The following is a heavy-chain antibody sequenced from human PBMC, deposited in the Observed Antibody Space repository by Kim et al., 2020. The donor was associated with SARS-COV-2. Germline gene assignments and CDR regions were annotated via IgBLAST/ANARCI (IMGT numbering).Heavy chain of an antibody. Sequence: GGSLRLSCAASGFTFSSYWMHWVRQAPGKGLVWFSRINSDGSSTSYADSVKGRFTISRDNAKNTLYLQMNSLRAEDTAVYYCAILSSDLRYFDWLARNYYYYYGMDVWGQGTTVTVSS. CDR1: GFTFSSYW. V-gene: IGHV3-74*01. D-gene: IGHD3-9*01. CDR2: INSDGSST. J-gene: IGHJ6*02. CDR3: AILSSDLRYFDWLARNYYYYYGMDV.